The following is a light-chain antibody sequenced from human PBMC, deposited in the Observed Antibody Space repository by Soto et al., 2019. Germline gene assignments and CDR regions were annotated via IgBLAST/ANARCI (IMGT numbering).Light chain of an antibody. Sequence: SYELTQSPSVSVSPGQTADITCSGDKLGHKYACWYQQRPGQPPVLVIYQDSKRPSGIPERFSGSNSGNTATLTISGTQAMDEADYYCQAWDSSTAEVVFGGGTKLTVL. J-gene: IGLJ2*01. CDR3: QAWDSSTAEVV. CDR1: KLGHKY. CDR2: QDS. V-gene: IGLV3-1*01.